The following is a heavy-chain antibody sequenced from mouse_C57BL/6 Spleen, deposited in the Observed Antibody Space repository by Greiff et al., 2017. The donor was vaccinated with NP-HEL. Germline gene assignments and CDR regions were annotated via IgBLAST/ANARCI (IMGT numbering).Heavy chain of an antibody. Sequence: VQGVESGAELARPGASVKLSCKASGYTFTSYGISWVKQRTGQGLEWIGEIYPRSGNTYYNEKFKGKATLTADKSSSTAYMELRSLTSEDSAVYFCARDSNYAMDYWGQGTSVTVSS. CDR3: ARDSNYAMDY. J-gene: IGHJ4*01. CDR1: GYTFTSYG. CDR2: IYPRSGNT. D-gene: IGHD2-5*01. V-gene: IGHV1-81*01.